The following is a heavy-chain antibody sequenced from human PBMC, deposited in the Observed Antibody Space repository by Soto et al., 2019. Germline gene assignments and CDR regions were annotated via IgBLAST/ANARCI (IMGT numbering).Heavy chain of an antibody. Sequence: QVQLQQWGAGLLKPSETLSLTCAVYGGSFSGYYWSWIRQPPGKGLEWIGEINHSGSTNYNPSLKNRVTISVDTSKTQFSLKLRSVTASGTAVYYCARCPLYGSHPPCCYGNMEVLGKGTTVTVSS. V-gene: IGHV4-34*01. CDR2: INHSGST. D-gene: IGHD3-10*01. CDR1: GGSFSGYY. CDR3: ARCPLYGSHPPCCYGNMEV. J-gene: IGHJ6*03.